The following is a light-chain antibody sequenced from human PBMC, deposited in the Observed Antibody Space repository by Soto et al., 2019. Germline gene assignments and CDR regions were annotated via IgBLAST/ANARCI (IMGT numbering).Light chain of an antibody. CDR3: QQYMNWPT. J-gene: IGKJ5*01. CDR2: GAS. CDR1: QSVSSN. Sequence: IVLTDSPFTLSLSPLERASLSFRASQSVSSNLAWYQQKPGQAPRLLIYGASTRAAGIPARFSGSGSGTEFSLTISSLQSEDFAVYYCQQYMNWPTFGQGTRLEIK. V-gene: IGKV3-15*01.